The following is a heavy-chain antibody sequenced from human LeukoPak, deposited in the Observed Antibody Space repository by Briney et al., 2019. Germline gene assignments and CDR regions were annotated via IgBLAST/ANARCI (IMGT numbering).Heavy chain of an antibody. CDR3: ARTYQQLVITRYFQH. D-gene: IGHD6-13*01. V-gene: IGHV4-59*12. J-gene: IGHJ1*01. Sequence: KGSETLSLTCTVSGGSISSYYWSWIRQPPGKGLEWIGYIYYSGSTNYNPSLKSRVTISVDTSKNQFSLKLSSVTAADTAVYYCARTYQQLVITRYFQHWGQGTLVTVSS. CDR1: GGSISSYY. CDR2: IYYSGST.